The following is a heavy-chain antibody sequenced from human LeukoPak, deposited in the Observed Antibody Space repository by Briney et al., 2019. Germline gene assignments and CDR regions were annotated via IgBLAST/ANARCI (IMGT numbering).Heavy chain of an antibody. CDR3: ARDQTKWEPLRRRNYYYMDV. Sequence: GGSLRLSCAASGFTFSSYWMSWVRQAPGKGLEWVANIKQDGSEKYYVDSVKGRFTISRDNAKNSLYLQMNSLRAEDTAVYYCARDQTKWEPLRRRNYYYMDVWGKGTTVTISS. CDR1: GFTFSSYW. D-gene: IGHD1-26*01. J-gene: IGHJ6*03. CDR2: IKQDGSEK. V-gene: IGHV3-7*01.